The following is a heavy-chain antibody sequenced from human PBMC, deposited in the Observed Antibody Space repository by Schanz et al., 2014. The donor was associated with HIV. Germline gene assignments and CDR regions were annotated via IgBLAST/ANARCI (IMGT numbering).Heavy chain of an antibody. CDR1: GFTFSTYG. V-gene: IGHV3-30*03. CDR3: ARDAQGSWNWGYFAS. CDR2: ISYEGSKT. D-gene: IGHD1-7*01. J-gene: IGHJ4*02. Sequence: QVQLVESGGGLVQPGRSLRLSCAASGFTFSTYGMHWVRQTPGKGLEGVALISYEGSKTYYADSVKGRFTISRANSKNTLYLQMNSLRAEDTAVYYCARDAQGSWNWGYFASSGQGTLVIVSS.